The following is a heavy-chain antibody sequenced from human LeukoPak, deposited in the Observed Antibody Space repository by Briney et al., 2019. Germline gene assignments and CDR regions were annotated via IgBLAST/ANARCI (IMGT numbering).Heavy chain of an antibody. J-gene: IGHJ6*02. CDR3: ARDRELRYCSSTSCYNYFGMDV. CDR1: GFTFSTYS. Sequence: GGSLRLSCAASGFTFSTYSMNWVRQAPGKGLEWVSSITSSNYMYYADSVKGRFTISRDNAKNSLYLQMNSLGAEDTALYYCARDRELRYCSSTSCYNYFGMDVWGQGTTVTVSS. CDR2: ITSSNYM. D-gene: IGHD2-2*02. V-gene: IGHV3-21*01.